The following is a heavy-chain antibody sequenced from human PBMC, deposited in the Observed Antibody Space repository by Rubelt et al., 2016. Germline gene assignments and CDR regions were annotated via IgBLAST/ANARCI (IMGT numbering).Heavy chain of an antibody. J-gene: IGHJ5*02. D-gene: IGHD6-6*01. Sequence: VGGIIPIFGTANYAQKFQGRVTITADKSTSTAYMELSSLRSEDTAVYYCARLASPEFIAAPGVWFDPWGQGTLVTVSS. CDR3: ARLASPEFIAAPGVWFDP. V-gene: IGHV1-69*06. CDR2: IIPIFGTA.